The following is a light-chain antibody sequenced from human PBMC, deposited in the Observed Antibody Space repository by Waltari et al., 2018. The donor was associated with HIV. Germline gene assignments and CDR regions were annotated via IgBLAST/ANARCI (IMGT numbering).Light chain of an antibody. V-gene: IGLV2-14*01. CDR1: SSDVGGYNY. CDR3: SSYTSSSTLAV. Sequence: QSALTQPASVSGSPGQSITISCTGTSSDVGGYNYVSWYQHHPGKAPKLLIYEVSNWPSGVSNRFSGSKSGNTASLIISGLQAEDEADYYCSSYTSSSTLAVFGGGTKLTVL. J-gene: IGLJ2*01. CDR2: EVS.